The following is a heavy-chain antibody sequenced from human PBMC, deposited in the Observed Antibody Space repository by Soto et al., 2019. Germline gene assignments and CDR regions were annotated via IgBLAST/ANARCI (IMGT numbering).Heavy chain of an antibody. J-gene: IGHJ3*02. CDR1: GFTFSSYA. Sequence: GGSLRLSCAASGFTFSSYAMSWVRQAPGKGLEWVSAISGSGGSTYYADSVKGRFTISRDNSKNTLYLQMNSLRAEDTAVYYCAKESYCSGGGCQDDAFDIWGQGTMVTVSS. CDR3: AKESYCSGGGCQDDAFDI. CDR2: ISGSGGST. D-gene: IGHD2-15*01. V-gene: IGHV3-23*01.